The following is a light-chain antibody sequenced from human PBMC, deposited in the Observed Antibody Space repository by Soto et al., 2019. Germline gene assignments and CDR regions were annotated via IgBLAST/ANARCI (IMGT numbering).Light chain of an antibody. J-gene: IGKJ1*01. CDR2: GAS. CDR1: QTVSSSY. Sequence: VLTQSPGTLSFSPGERATLSCSASQTVSSSYFAWYQQKPGHAPRLLFYGASTRATGIPDRISGSGSGTFFTLTSSRLEAEDFALYYCQQYGSSMGSFGQGTKVDIK. V-gene: IGKV3-20*01. CDR3: QQYGSSMGS.